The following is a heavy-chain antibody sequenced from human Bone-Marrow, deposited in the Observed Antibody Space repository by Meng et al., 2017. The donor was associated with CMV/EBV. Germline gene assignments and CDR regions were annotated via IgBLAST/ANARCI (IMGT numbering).Heavy chain of an antibody. Sequence: GGSLRLSCAASGFTFSDYYMSWIRQAPGKGLEWVSYISSSGSTIYYADSVKGRFTISRDNAKNSLYLQMNSLRAEDTAVYYCARDSRNLPYCGGDCYNFDYWGQGTLVTVSS. CDR2: ISSSGSTI. V-gene: IGHV3-11*01. CDR3: ARDSRNLPYCGGDCYNFDY. J-gene: IGHJ4*02. CDR1: GFTFSDYY. D-gene: IGHD2-21*01.